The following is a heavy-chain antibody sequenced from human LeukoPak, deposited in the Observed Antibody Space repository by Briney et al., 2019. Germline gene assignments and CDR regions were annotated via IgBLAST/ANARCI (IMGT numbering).Heavy chain of an antibody. CDR3: AKDESSSWPHYYYYYMDV. CDR1: GFTFSSYA. CDR2: ISGSGGST. Sequence: PTGGSLRLSCAASGFTFSSYAMSWVRQAPGKGLEWVSAISGSGGSTYYADSVKGRFTISRDNSKNTLYLQMNSLRAEDTAVYYCAKDESSSWPHYYYYYMDVWGKGTTVTVSS. D-gene: IGHD6-13*01. V-gene: IGHV3-23*01. J-gene: IGHJ6*03.